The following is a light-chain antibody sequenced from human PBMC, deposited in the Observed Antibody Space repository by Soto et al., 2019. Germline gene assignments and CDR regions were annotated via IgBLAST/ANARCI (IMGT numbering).Light chain of an antibody. CDR2: EAT. CDR1: KNNLGSYDL. CDR3: CSLEGSNALVV. V-gene: IGLV2-23*01. Sequence: QSALTQPASVSGSPGQSITVSCTGTKNNLGSYDLVSWYQKYPDKAPTLLIYEATKRPSGISDRFSGSKPGFTASLTISGLRAEDEADYYCCSLEGSNALVVFGGGTKLTVL. J-gene: IGLJ2*01.